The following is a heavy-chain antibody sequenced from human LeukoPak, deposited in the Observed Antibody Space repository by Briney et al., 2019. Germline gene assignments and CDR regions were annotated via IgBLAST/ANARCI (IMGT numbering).Heavy chain of an antibody. D-gene: IGHD6-19*01. Sequence: GGSLRLSCAASGFTFSDYYMTWFRQAPGKGLDCVSYISTSGSTIYYADSVKGRFTISRDNAKNSLYLQMNSLRAEDTAVYYCATSAVAGTYAFDIWGQGTMVTVSS. CDR1: GFTFSDYY. J-gene: IGHJ3*02. CDR2: ISTSGSTI. CDR3: ATSAVAGTYAFDI. V-gene: IGHV3-11*04.